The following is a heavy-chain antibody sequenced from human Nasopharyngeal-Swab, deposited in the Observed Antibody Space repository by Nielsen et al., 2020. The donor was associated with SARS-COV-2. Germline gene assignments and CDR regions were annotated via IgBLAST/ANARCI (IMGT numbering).Heavy chain of an antibody. J-gene: IGHJ3*02. CDR3: AKQLAAAGPPGAFDI. V-gene: IGHV4-39*01. D-gene: IGHD6-13*01. CDR2: IYYSGST. Sequence: WIRQPPGKGLEWIGYIYYSGSTYYNPSLKSRVTISVDTSKNQFSLKLSSVTAADTAVYYCAKQLAAAGPPGAFDIRGQGTMVTVSS.